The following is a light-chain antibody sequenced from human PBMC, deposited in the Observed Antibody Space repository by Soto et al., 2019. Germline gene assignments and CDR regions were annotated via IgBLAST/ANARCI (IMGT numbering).Light chain of an antibody. CDR3: HQRNT. J-gene: IGKJ5*01. CDR2: DTT. Sequence: VLTQSPVTLSLSPGDRATLSCRASQSVSTYLAWYRQVPGQPPRLLIYDTTNRAAGIPPRFSGSRSGTAFTLPISSVEPEDFALYYCHQRNTFGQGTRLEIK. V-gene: IGKV3-11*01. CDR1: QSVSTY.